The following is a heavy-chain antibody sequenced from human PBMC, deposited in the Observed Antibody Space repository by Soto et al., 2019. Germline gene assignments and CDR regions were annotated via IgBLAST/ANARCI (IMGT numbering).Heavy chain of an antibody. Sequence: GGSLRLSCAASGFTFSSYGMHWVRQAPGKGLEWVAVIWYDGSNKYYADSVKGRFTISRDNSKNTLYLQMNSLRAEDTAVYYCAREPVLNCSSTSCYGDYYYYYMDVWGKGTTVTVSS. V-gene: IGHV3-33*01. D-gene: IGHD2-2*01. J-gene: IGHJ6*03. CDR2: IWYDGSNK. CDR3: AREPVLNCSSTSCYGDYYYYYMDV. CDR1: GFTFSSYG.